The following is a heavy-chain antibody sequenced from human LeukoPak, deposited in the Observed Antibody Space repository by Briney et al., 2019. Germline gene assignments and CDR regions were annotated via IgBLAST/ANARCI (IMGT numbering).Heavy chain of an antibody. J-gene: IGHJ4*02. CDR1: GGSISSYY. V-gene: IGHV4-59*01. D-gene: IGHD3-3*01. CDR3: ARVFLEWDYYFDY. CDR2: IYYSGST. Sequence: PSENLSLTCTVSGGSISSYYWSWIRQPPGKGLEWIGYIYYSGSTNYNPSLKSRVTISVDTSKNQFSLKLSSVTAADTAVYYCARVFLEWDYYFDYWGQGTLVTVSS.